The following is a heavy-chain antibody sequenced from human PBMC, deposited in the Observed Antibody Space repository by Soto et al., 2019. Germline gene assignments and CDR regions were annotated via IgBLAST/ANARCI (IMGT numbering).Heavy chain of an antibody. CDR2: IYYSGST. J-gene: IGHJ6*02. D-gene: IGHD6-19*01. Sequence: QLQLQESGPGLVKPSETLSLTCTVSGGSISSSSYYWGWIRQPPGKGLEWIGSIYYSGSTYYNPSLKSRVTISVDTSKNQVSLKLSSVTAADTAVYYRARDGVAVAGTSSYYFYGMDVWGQGTTVTVSS. CDR3: ARDGVAVAGTSSYYFYGMDV. CDR1: GGSISSSSYY. V-gene: IGHV4-39*02.